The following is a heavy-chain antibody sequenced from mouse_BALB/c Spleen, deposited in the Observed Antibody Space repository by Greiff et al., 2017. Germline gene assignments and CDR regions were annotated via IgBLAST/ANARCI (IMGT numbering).Heavy chain of an antibody. V-gene: IGHV1S137*01. CDR1: GYTFTDYA. CDR2: ISTYYGDA. J-gene: IGHJ4*01. D-gene: IGHD1-1*01. CDR3: ARGVDYSYAMDY. Sequence: QVQLKQSGAELVRPGVSVKISCKGSGYTFTDYAMHWVKQSHAKSLEWIGVISTYYGDASYNQKFKGKATMTVDKSSSTAYMELARLTSEDSAIYYCARGVDYSYAMDYWGQGTSVTVSS.